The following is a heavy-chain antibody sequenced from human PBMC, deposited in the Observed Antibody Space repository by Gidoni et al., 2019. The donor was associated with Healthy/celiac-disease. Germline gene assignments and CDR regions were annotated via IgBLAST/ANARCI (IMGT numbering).Heavy chain of an antibody. CDR2: ISGSGGST. Sequence: AWVSAISGSGGSTYYADSVKGRFTISRDNSKNTLYLQMNSLRAEDTAVYYCAKGYDFWSGEVDYWGQGTLVTVSS. J-gene: IGHJ4*02. CDR3: AKGYDFWSGEVDY. V-gene: IGHV3-23*01. D-gene: IGHD3-3*01.